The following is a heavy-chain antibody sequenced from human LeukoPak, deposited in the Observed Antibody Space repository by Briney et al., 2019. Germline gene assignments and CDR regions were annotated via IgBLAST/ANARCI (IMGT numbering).Heavy chain of an antibody. CDR3: ARDRGTTGYYVHDS. CDR1: GGPITECD. Sequence: SETLSLTCSVSGGPITECDWSWIRQPPGKGLEWIGYIYHTGSTNYSPSLKSRVTMSVDASRNQFSLKLVSVTAADTAVYYCARDRGTTGYYVHDSWGQGILVTVSS. D-gene: IGHD3-10*02. CDR2: IYHTGST. J-gene: IGHJ4*02. V-gene: IGHV4-59*01.